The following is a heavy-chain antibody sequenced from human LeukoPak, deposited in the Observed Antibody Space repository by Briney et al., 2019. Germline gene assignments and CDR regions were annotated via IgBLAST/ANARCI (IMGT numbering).Heavy chain of an antibody. J-gene: IGHJ4*02. V-gene: IGHV7-4-1*02. CDR1: GYTFTSYA. Sequence: ASVKVSCKASGYTFTSYAMNWVRQAPGQGLEWMGWINTNTGNPTYAQGFTGRFVFSLDTSVSTAYLQISSLKAEDTAVYYCARGVYCSGGSCWEGRPDDYWGQGTLVTVSS. CDR2: INTNTGNP. D-gene: IGHD2-15*01. CDR3: ARGVYCSGGSCWEGRPDDY.